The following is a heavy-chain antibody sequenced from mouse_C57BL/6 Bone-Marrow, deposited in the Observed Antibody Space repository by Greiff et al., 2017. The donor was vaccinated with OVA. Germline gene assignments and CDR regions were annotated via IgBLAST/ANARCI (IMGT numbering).Heavy chain of an antibody. J-gene: IGHJ2*01. D-gene: IGHD1-1*01. Sequence: EVKVVESGGGLVKPGGSLKLSCAASGFTFSDYGMHWVRQAPEKGLEWIAYISSGSSTIYYADTVKGRCTISRDNAKNTLLLQMTSLRSEDTAMYYCARVTTVSYFDYWGQGTTLTVSS. CDR3: ARVTTVSYFDY. CDR1: GFTFSDYG. CDR2: ISSGSSTI. V-gene: IGHV5-17*01.